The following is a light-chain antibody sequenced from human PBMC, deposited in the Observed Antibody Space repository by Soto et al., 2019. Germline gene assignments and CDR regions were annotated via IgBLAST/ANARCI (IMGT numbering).Light chain of an antibody. CDR1: KIGSKI. CDR2: DAT. J-gene: IGLJ1*01. CDR3: SSYTSTNTPYV. Sequence: SYELTQPPSVSVAPGQTAKITCGGDKIGSKIVHWYKQRPGQAPVAVVFDATDRPSGIPDRLSASRSGDTATLTISALQADDEATYYCSSYTSTNTPYVFGTGTKLTVL. V-gene: IGLV3-21*02.